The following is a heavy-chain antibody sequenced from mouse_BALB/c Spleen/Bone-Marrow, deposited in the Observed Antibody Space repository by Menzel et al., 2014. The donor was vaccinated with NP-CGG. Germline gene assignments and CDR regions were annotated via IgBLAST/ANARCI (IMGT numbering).Heavy chain of an antibody. V-gene: IGHV1-11*01. CDR3: GRGNYGSSYAMDY. CDR2: IYPVSGET. J-gene: IGHJ4*01. D-gene: IGHD1-1*01. Sequence: QVQLKDSGAELASPGASVTLSCKASGYTFTNHIMNWVKKRPGQGLEWTGRIYPVSGETNYNQKFMGKATFSVDRSSSTVYMVLNSLTSEDPAVYYCGRGNYGSSYAMDYWGQGTSVTVSS. CDR1: GYTFTNHI.